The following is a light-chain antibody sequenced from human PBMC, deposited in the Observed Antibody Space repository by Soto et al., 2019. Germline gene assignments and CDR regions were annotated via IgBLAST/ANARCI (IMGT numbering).Light chain of an antibody. J-gene: IGKJ5*01. V-gene: IGKV3-11*01. CDR1: QSIHTS. Sequence: VLTQSPAPLSLSPGERSTLSCRASQSIHTSLAWYQQKSGKPPRLVIYDSTLRANGVPDRFGGSRSGTEFTLTINSLEPEDFAVYYCQQRNVGPPITFGQGTRLEI. CDR3: QQRNVGPPIT. CDR2: DST.